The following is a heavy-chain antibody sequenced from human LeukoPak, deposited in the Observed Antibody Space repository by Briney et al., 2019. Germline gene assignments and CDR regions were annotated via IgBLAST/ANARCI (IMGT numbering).Heavy chain of an antibody. J-gene: IGHJ4*02. V-gene: IGHV1-58*02. CDR3: AANLDVWGSYRLDY. Sequence: SVKVSCKASGFTFTSSAMQWVRQARGQRLEWIGWIVVGSGNTNYAQKFQERVTITRDMSTSTAYMELSSLRSEDTAVYYCAANLDVWGSYRLDYWGQGTLVTVSS. CDR1: GFTFTSSA. D-gene: IGHD3-16*02. CDR2: IVVGSGNT.